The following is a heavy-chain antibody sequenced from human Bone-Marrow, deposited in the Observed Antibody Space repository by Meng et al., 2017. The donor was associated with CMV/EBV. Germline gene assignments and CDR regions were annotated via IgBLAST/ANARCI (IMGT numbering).Heavy chain of an antibody. Sequence: GESLKISCTASGFTFGDYAMCWVRQAPRKGLEWGAVVAYDGSKKYYADSVKGRFSISRDNSKSTLSLQMNSLRAADTAVYYCARGDGNLIGGSCHPLDYWGQGALVTVSS. D-gene: IGHD2-15*01. J-gene: IGHJ4*02. V-gene: IGHV3-30-3*01. CDR2: VAYDGSKK. CDR3: ARGDGNLIGGSCHPLDY. CDR1: GFTFGDYA.